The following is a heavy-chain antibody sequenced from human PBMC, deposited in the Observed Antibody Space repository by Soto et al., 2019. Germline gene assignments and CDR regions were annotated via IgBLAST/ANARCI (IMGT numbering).Heavy chain of an antibody. V-gene: IGHV3-15*07. J-gene: IGHJ4*02. CDR2: IKSEIDDGTA. CDR1: GFTFDNAW. D-gene: IGHD3-3*01. Sequence: EAQLVESGGGLTKPGGSRRLSCAASGFTFDNAWMNWVRQAPGKGLEWVARIKSEIDDGTADYAAPVKGRFTISRDDSTNTLYLQMNSRKTEAAAMYYCTTGLNEFFGYWGQGTLVTVSS. CDR3: TTGLNEFFGY.